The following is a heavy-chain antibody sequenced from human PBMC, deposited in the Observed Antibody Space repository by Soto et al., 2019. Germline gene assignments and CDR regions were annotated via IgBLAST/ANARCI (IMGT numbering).Heavy chain of an antibody. CDR2: ISPGSRYP. D-gene: IGHD2-15*01. CDR1: GFNFGDSY. CDR3: VRGGGGGLFDP. V-gene: IGHV3-11*06. J-gene: IGHJ5*02. Sequence: GGSLRLPSAGSGFNFGDSYTRWIRQAPGKGLEWLSYISPGSRYPAYADSVKGRFTISRDNAKRSLYLQMMSLTAEDTAIYYCVRGGGGGLFDPWGQGTMVTVSS.